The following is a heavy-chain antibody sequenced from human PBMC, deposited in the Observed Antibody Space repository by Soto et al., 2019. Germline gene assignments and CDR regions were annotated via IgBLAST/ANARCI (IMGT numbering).Heavy chain of an antibody. D-gene: IGHD2-2*01. CDR3: AKDAVVVVPAVIRNWFDP. J-gene: IGHJ5*02. V-gene: IGHV3-23*01. CDR1: VFSFSSYG. Sequence: TGGSLRLSCAASVFSFSSYGMSWVRQAPGKGLEWVSGISGFGDSTYYADSVKGRFTISRDNSENTLYLQTNSLRAEDTAVYFCAKDAVVVVPAVIRNWFDPWGQGTQVTVSS. CDR2: ISGFGDST.